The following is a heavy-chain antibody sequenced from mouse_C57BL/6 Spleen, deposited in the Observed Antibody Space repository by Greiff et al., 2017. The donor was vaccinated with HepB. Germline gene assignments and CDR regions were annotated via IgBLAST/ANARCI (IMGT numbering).Heavy chain of an antibody. CDR1: GYTFTDYY. CDR2: INPNNGGT. Sequence: VQLLQSGPELVKPGASVKISCKASGYTFTDYYMNWVKQSHGKSLEWIGDINPNNGGTSYNQKFKGKATLTVDKSSSTAYMELRSLTSEDSAVYYCARYYDYDGRYAMDYWGQGTSVTVSS. CDR3: ARYYDYDGRYAMDY. D-gene: IGHD2-4*01. V-gene: IGHV1-26*01. J-gene: IGHJ4*01.